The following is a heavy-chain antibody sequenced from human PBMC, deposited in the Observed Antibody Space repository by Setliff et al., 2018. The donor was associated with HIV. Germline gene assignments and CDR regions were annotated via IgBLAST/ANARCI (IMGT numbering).Heavy chain of an antibody. CDR2: ISGLGGGTI. D-gene: IGHD1-26*01. CDR1: GFTFGSYS. Sequence: GGSLRLSCATSGFTFGSYSIIWVRQAPGKGLEWVSYISGLGGGTIYYADSVKGRFTISTDNSKNTLYLQMNSLRAEDTAVYYCAKPLTQWGVSPYHYAVDVWGQGTTVTVSS. CDR3: AKPLTQWGVSPYHYAVDV. J-gene: IGHJ6*02. V-gene: IGHV3-48*01.